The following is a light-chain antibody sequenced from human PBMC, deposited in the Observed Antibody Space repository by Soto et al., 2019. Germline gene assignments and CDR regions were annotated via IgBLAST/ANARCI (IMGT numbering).Light chain of an antibody. CDR3: QQYSSSVFT. J-gene: IGKJ3*01. CDR2: GAS. CDR1: QSVSSSY. V-gene: IGKV3-20*01. Sequence: ELVLTQSPGTLSLSPGERATLSCRASQSVSSSYLAWYQQKPGQAPRLLIYGASSRATGIPDRFSGSGSGTDFTLTISSLEPEDFAVYYCQQYSSSVFTFGPGTKVDL.